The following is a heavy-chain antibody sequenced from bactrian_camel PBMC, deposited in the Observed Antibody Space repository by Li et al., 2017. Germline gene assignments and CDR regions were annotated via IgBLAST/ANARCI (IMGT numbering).Heavy chain of an antibody. Sequence: DVQLVESGGVLVQPGGSLRLSCAASGFTFSNYAMSWVRQAPGKWLEWLSAIYSDWRTYYGDSVKGRFTISQDNAKNTVYLQMSSLKTEDTAMYYCAKGESYWSDYADWGQGTQVTVS. CDR2: IYSDWRT. CDR3: AKGESYWSDYAD. D-gene: IGHD4*01. J-gene: IGHJ4*01. CDR1: GFTFSNYA. V-gene: IGHV3S10*01.